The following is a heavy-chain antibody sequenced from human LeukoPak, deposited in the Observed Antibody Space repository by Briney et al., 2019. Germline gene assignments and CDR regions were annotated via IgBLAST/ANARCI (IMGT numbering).Heavy chain of an antibody. D-gene: IGHD6-6*01. Sequence: SETLSLTCTVSGGSISNYYWSWIRQPPGKGLEWIGYIYYSGSTNYNPSLKSRVTISVDTSKNQFSLKLSSVTAADTAVYYCARHSRAVAARPIDWGQGTLVTVSS. CDR2: IYYSGST. CDR1: GGSISNYY. J-gene: IGHJ4*02. V-gene: IGHV4-59*08. CDR3: ARHSRAVAARPID.